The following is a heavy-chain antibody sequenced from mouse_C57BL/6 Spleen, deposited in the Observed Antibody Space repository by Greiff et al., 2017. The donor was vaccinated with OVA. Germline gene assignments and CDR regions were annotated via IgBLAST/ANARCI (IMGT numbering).Heavy chain of an antibody. CDR3: ARDSSGLWFAY. CDR1: GYTFTDYY. D-gene: IGHD3-2*02. Sequence: EVQLQQSGPELVKPGASVKISCKASGYTFTDYYMNWVKQSPGKSLEWIGAINPNNGGTSYNQKFKGKATLTVDKSSSTAYMELRSLTSEDSAVDYCARDSSGLWFAYWGQGTLVTVSA. V-gene: IGHV1-26*01. J-gene: IGHJ3*01. CDR2: INPNNGGT.